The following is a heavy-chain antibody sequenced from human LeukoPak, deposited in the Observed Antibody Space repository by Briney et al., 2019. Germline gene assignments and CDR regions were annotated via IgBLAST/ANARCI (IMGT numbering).Heavy chain of an antibody. CDR3: ARDTEGYCSSTSCYRDDAFDI. D-gene: IGHD2-2*02. CDR2: ISAYNGNT. J-gene: IGHJ3*02. V-gene: IGHV1-18*01. Sequence: ASVKVSCKASGYTFTSYGISWVRQALGQGLEWMGWISAYNGNTNYAQKLQGRVTMTTDTSTSTAYMELRSLRSDDTAVYYCARDTEGYCSSTSCYRDDAFDIWGQGTMVTVSS. CDR1: GYTFTSYG.